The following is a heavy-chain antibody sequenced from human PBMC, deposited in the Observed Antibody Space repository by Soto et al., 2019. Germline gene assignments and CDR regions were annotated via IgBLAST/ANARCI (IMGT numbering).Heavy chain of an antibody. J-gene: IGHJ4*02. CDR3: AKSPNFYCSSPNCYKYYFDH. CDR2: ISYDGSEK. D-gene: IGHD2-2*02. CDR1: GFTFNTYG. V-gene: IGHV3-30*18. Sequence: GGSLRLSCAVSGFTFNTYGMHWVRQAPGKGLEWVAVISYDGSEKYYVDSVKGRFTISKDNSKNTLYLQMNSLRPEDTAVYYCAKSPNFYCSSPNCYKYYFDHWGQGTRVTVSS.